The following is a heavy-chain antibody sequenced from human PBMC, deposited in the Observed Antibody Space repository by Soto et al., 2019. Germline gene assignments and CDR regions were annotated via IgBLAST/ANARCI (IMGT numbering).Heavy chain of an antibody. D-gene: IGHD1-1*01. CDR2: ISYDDKSQ. J-gene: IGHJ6*03. V-gene: IGHV3-30*18. CDR1: GFNFRGYG. CDR3: SKENNWNSPCDFYYLDV. Sequence: PGGSLRLSCAGSGFNFRGYGLHWVRQAPGKGLEWLAVISYDDKSQYYADSVKGRFIISRDKSKDTLFLQMNSLSPEDTAVYYCSKENNWNSPCDFYYLDVWGQGTTVTVSS.